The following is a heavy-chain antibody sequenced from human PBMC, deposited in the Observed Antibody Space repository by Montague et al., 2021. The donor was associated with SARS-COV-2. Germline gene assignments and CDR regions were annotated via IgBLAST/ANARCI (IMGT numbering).Heavy chain of an antibody. CDR3: ARYDHRGSSRHLYCKDL. D-gene: IGHD6-13*01. CDR2: IDWDDDK. V-gene: IGHV2-70*11. Sequence: PALVKPTQTLTLTCTFTGFSLSTSGMCVSWIRQPPGKALEWLARIDWDDDKYYSTSLKTRLTISQDTPKNQVDLTMTNMDPMDTTTYNCARYDHRGSSRHLYCKDLWGQRTTVTVSS. CDR1: GFSLSTSGMC. J-gene: IGHJ6*02.